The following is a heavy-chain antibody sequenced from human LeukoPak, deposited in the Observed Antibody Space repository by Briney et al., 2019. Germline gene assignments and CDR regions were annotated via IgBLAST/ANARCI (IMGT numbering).Heavy chain of an antibody. CDR2: IYYSGST. D-gene: IGHD4-17*01. CDR3: ASGDDYGDYGLNY. Sequence: SETLSLTCTVSGGSISSYYWSWIRQPPGKGLEWIGYIYYSGSTNYNPSLKSRVTISVDTSKNQFSLKLSSVTAADTAVYYFASGDDYGDYGLNYWGQGTLVTVSS. V-gene: IGHV4-59*01. CDR1: GGSISSYY. J-gene: IGHJ4*02.